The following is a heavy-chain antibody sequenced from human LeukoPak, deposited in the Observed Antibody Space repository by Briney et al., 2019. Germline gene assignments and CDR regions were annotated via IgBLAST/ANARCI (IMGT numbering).Heavy chain of an antibody. V-gene: IGHV4-39*07. CDR1: GGSISSSSYY. Sequence: PSETLSLTCTASGGSISSSSYYWGWIRQPPGKGLEWIGSIYYSGSTYYNPSLKSRVTISVDTSKNQFSLKLSSVTAADTAVYYCAREVVSYGYFVSPDAFDIWGQGTMVTVSS. J-gene: IGHJ3*02. CDR3: AREVVSYGYFVSPDAFDI. CDR2: IYYSGST. D-gene: IGHD5-18*01.